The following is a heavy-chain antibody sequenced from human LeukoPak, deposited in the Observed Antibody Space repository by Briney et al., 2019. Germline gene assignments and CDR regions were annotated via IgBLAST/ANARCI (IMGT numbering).Heavy chain of an antibody. Sequence: PPETLSLTCTVSGGSISSYYWSWIRQPPGKGLEWIGYIYYSGSTNYNPSLKSRVTISVDTSKNQFSLKLSSVTAADTAVYYCARERGYSGYAPLDYWGQGTLVTVSS. D-gene: IGHD5-12*01. V-gene: IGHV4-59*01. CDR1: GGSISSYY. CDR3: ARERGYSGYAPLDY. J-gene: IGHJ4*02. CDR2: IYYSGST.